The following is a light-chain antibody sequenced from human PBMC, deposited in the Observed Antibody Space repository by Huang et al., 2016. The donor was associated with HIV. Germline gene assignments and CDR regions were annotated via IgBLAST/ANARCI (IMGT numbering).Light chain of an antibody. V-gene: IGKV3-15*01. Sequence: DIVMTQSPATLSVSLGERVTLSCRASQNVNRNVAWYQHKPGQVPRLVIHGASTGATGVSDRFRGSGSGTEFTLTISSLQAEDFALYYCQQYNNWPPWTFGQGTKLEIK. CDR3: QQYNNWPPWT. J-gene: IGKJ1*01. CDR2: GAS. CDR1: QNVNRN.